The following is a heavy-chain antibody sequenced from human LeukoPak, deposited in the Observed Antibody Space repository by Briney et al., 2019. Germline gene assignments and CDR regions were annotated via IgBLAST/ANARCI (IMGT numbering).Heavy chain of an antibody. D-gene: IGHD6-19*01. CDR1: GFTFSSTW. J-gene: IGHJ4*02. CDR2: ITSDGSST. CDR3: ARDRGYSSFDY. Sequence: PGGSLRLSCAASGFTFSSTWMHWVRQPPGKGLVWVARITSDGSSTTYAESVKGRFTISRDNAKNTLYLQMNSLRAEDTAVYYCARDRGYSSFDYWGQGTLVTVSS. V-gene: IGHV3-74*03.